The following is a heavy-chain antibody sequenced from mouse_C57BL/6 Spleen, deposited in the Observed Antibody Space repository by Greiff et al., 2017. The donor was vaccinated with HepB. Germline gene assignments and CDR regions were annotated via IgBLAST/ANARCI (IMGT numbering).Heavy chain of an antibody. V-gene: IGHV1-5*01. CDR2: IYPGNSDT. J-gene: IGHJ3*01. CDR1: GYTFTSYW. Sequence: VQLQQSGTVLARPGASVKMSCKTSGYTFTSYWMHWVKQRPGQGLEWIGAIYPGNSDTSYNQKFKGKAKLTAVTSASTAYMELSSLTNEDSAVYYCTAHYCGSSYGFAYWGQGTLVTVSA. CDR3: TAHYCGSSYGFAY. D-gene: IGHD1-1*01.